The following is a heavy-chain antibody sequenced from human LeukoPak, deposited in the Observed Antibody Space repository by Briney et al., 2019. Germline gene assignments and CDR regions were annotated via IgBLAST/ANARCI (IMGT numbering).Heavy chain of an antibody. Sequence: GASVKVSCKASGYTFTSYGISWVRQAPGQGLEWMGWISAYNGNTNYAQKLQGRVTMTTDTSTSTAYMELRSLRSDDTAVYYCARRPPLYYYDSSGCTGPCYYYYYMDVWGKGTTVTVSS. J-gene: IGHJ6*03. CDR3: ARRPPLYYYDSSGCTGPCYYYYYMDV. V-gene: IGHV1-18*01. CDR2: ISAYNGNT. D-gene: IGHD3-22*01. CDR1: GYTFTSYG.